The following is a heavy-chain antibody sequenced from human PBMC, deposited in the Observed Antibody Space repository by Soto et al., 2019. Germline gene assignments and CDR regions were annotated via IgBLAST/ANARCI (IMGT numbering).Heavy chain of an antibody. D-gene: IGHD6-19*01. CDR3: ARRSSGRLWGN. CDR1: GGKFSSHG. V-gene: IGHV3-30-3*01. J-gene: IGHJ4*02. CDR2: ISSDGSNK. Sequence: VSGGKFSSHGSHLVSQAPGKGLEWVALISSDGSNKYYADSVKGRFTISRDNSKNTLYLQMDSLRAEDTAVYYCARRSSGRLWGNWGEGILVSV.